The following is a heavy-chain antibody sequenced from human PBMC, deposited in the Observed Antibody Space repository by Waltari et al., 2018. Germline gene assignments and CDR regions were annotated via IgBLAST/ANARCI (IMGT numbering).Heavy chain of an antibody. CDR1: GFTFSSYS. V-gene: IGHV3-21*01. D-gene: IGHD4-17*01. CDR3: ARCHPTVTTHPLTDY. J-gene: IGHJ4*02. Sequence: EVQLVESGGGLAKPGGSLRLSCAASGFTFSSYSMNWVRQAPGKGLEGVSSISSSSSYIYYADSVKGRFTTSRDNAKNSLYLQMNSLRAEDTAVYYCARCHPTVTTHPLTDYWGQGTLVTVSS. CDR2: ISSSSSYI.